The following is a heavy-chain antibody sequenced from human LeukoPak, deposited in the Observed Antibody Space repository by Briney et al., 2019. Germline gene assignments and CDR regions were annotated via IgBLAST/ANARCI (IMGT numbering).Heavy chain of an antibody. CDR2: ISAYNGNT. D-gene: IGHD1-26*01. V-gene: IGHV1-18*01. CDR1: GYTFTSYG. J-gene: IGHJ5*02. Sequence: ASVKVSCKASGYTFTSYGISWVRQAPGQGLEWMGWISAYNGNTNYAQKLQGRVTMTTDTSTSTAYMELRSLRSDDTAVYYCARVIYSGSVRYNWFDPWGQGTLVTVSS. CDR3: ARVIYSGSVRYNWFDP.